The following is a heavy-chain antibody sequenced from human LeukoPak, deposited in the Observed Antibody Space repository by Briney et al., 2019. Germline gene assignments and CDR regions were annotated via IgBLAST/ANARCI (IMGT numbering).Heavy chain of an antibody. CDR2: IYSGGST. J-gene: IGHJ6*02. V-gene: IGHV3-53*04. CDR3: ARDGGIAAAVDYYYGMDV. CDR1: GFTVSSNY. D-gene: IGHD6-13*01. Sequence: SGGSLRLSCAASGFTVSSNYMSWVRQAPGKGLEWVSVIYSGGSTYYADSVKGRFTISRHNSKNTLYLQMNSLRAEDTAVYYCARDGGIAAAVDYYYGMDVWGQGTTVTVSS.